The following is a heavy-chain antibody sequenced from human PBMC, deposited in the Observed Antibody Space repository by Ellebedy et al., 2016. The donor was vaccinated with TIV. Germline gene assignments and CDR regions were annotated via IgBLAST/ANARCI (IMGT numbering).Heavy chain of an antibody. CDR2: INPNSGGT. CDR1: GYTFTGYY. V-gene: IGHV1-2*02. CDR3: ARGYYDSSGYYYFDY. Sequence: ASVKVSCKASGYTFTGYYKHWVRQAPGQGLEWMGWINPNSGGTNYAQKFQARVTMTRDTSISTAYMELSRLRSDDTAVYYCARGYYDSSGYYYFDYWGQGTLVTVSS. J-gene: IGHJ4*02. D-gene: IGHD3-22*01.